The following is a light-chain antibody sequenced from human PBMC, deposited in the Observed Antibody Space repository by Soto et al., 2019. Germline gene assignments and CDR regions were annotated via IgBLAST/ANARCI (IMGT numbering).Light chain of an antibody. CDR1: QGISNF. V-gene: IGKV1-27*01. J-gene: IGKJ1*01. CDR2: DVS. Sequence: DIQMTQSPSSLSASVGDGVTITCRASQGISNFLAWYQQRPGRAPKLLIYDVSTLQSGVPSRFSGSRSGTEFTLTISSLQPEDVAAYYCQKYNSAPPTFGQGTKVEIK. CDR3: QKYNSAPPT.